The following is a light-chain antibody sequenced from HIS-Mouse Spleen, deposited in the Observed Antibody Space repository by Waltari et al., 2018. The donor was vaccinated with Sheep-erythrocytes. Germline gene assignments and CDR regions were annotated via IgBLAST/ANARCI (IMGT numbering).Light chain of an antibody. CDR3: CSYAGSYNHV. J-gene: IGLJ1*01. CDR2: DVS. V-gene: IGLV2-11*01. CDR1: SSDVGGYNY. Sequence: QSALTQPRSVSGSPGQSVTISCTGTSSDVGGYNYVSWYQQHPGRAPKFMIYDVSKRPAGVPDVFSGSKSGNTAALTISGLQAEDEADYYCCSYAGSYNHVFATGTKVTVL.